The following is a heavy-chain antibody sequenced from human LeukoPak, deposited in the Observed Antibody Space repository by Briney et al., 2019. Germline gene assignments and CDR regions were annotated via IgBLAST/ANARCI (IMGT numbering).Heavy chain of an antibody. CDR1: ASTFSNDA. Sequence: PGGSLRLSCAASASTFSNDAIHWVRQAPGKGLEWVAVVSYDETNKYYADSVKGRFTISRDNSKNTVYLQMSSLRAEDTAMYYCARAFGRSGTSCHARWGYYYYAMDVWGQGTTVTVSS. V-gene: IGHV3-30-3*01. D-gene: IGHD2-2*01. CDR2: VSYDETNK. J-gene: IGHJ6*02. CDR3: ARAFGRSGTSCHARWGYYYYAMDV.